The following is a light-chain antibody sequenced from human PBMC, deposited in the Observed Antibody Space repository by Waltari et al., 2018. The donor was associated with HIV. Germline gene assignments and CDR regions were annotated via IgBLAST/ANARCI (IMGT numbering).Light chain of an antibody. CDR1: SGYSTSQ. CDR2: GGAGGIVG. J-gene: IGLJ1*01. V-gene: IGLV9-49*01. Sequence: QPVLTQPPSASASLGASVTLTCTLTSGYSTSQVDWYQQRPGKGPRFVMRGGAGGIVGSRGDGIPDRFSVLGSGLNRYLTIKNIQEEDEGDYHCGADHGSGSNFVYVFGTGTKVTVL. CDR3: GADHGSGSNFVYV.